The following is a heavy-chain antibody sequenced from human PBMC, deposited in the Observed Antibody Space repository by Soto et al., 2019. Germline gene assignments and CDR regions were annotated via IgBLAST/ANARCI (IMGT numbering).Heavy chain of an antibody. CDR2: IYWDDDA. V-gene: IGHV2-5*05. D-gene: IGHD3-10*01. Sequence: QITLKESGPTLVTPTQSLTLTCAFSGFSLSTSGLGVAWIRQPPGKALEWLALIYWDDDARYGPSLKSRLTITKDTSKNQVVLIMTDLDPMDTATYYCTHLSRGVIANWGQGILVTVSS. J-gene: IGHJ4*02. CDR1: GFSLSTSGLG. CDR3: THLSRGVIAN.